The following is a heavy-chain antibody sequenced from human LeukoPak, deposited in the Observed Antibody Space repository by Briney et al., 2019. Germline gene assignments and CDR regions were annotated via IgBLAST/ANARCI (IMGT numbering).Heavy chain of an antibody. Sequence: GASVKVSCKASGGTFSSYAIIWVRQAPGQGLEWMGGIIPIFGTANYAQKFQGRVTITTDESTSTAYMELSSLRSEDTAVYYCARVYYYDSSGYYGWFDPWGQGTLVTVSS. CDR1: GGTFSSYA. D-gene: IGHD3-22*01. CDR3: ARVYYYDSSGYYGWFDP. V-gene: IGHV1-69*05. CDR2: IIPIFGTA. J-gene: IGHJ5*02.